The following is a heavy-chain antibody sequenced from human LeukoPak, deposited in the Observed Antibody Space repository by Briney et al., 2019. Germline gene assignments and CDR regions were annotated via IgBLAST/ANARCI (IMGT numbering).Heavy chain of an antibody. D-gene: IGHD5-12*01. Sequence: PGGSLRLSCAASGFTSTNYAMNWVRQAPGKGLEWVSVLIGSSGSTDYADSVKGRFTISRDNSKNTVFLQTNSLRAEDTAIYYCAKGAYDYIEIGYFDSWGQGTLVTVSS. CDR2: LIGSSGST. V-gene: IGHV3-23*01. CDR3: AKGAYDYIEIGYFDS. CDR1: GFTSTNYA. J-gene: IGHJ4*02.